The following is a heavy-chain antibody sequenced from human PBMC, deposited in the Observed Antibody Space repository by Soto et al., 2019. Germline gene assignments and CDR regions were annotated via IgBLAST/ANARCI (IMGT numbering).Heavy chain of an antibody. V-gene: IGHV1-24*01. D-gene: IGHD2-8*01. CDR3: ATPAYCTNGVCSDYYYYMDV. J-gene: IGHJ6*03. CDR2: FDPEDGET. Sequence: ASVKVSCKVSGYTLTELSMHWVRQAPGKGLEWMGGFDPEDGETIYAQKFQGRVTMTGDTSTDTAYMELSSLRSEDTAVYYCATPAYCTNGVCSDYYYYMDVWGKGTTVTVSS. CDR1: GYTLTELS.